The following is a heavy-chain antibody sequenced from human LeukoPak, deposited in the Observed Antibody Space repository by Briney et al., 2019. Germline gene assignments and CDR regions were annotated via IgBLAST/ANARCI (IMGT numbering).Heavy chain of an antibody. CDR3: ARDATGTTVNYYMDV. CDR2: MNPNSGNT. J-gene: IGHJ6*03. D-gene: IGHD1-7*01. V-gene: IGHV1-8*01. CDR1: GYTFTSYD. Sequence: ASVKVSCKASGYTFTSYDINWVRQATGQGLEWMGWMNPNSGNTGYAQKLQGRVTMTTDTSTSTAYMELRSLRSDDTAVYYCARDATGTTVNYYMDVWGKGTTVTVSS.